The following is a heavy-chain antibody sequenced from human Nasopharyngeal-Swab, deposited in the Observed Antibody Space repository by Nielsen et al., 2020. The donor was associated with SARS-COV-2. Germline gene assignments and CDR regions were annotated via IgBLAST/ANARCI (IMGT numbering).Heavy chain of an antibody. J-gene: IGHJ6*02. D-gene: IGHD2-2*02. CDR3: ARDPSLGTSCYKCDYYGMDV. Sequence: GESLKISCAASGFTVSSNYMSWVRQAPGKGLEWVSSISSSSSYVYYADSVKGRFTISRDNAKNSLYLQMNSLRAEDTAVYYCARDPSLGTSCYKCDYYGMDVWGQGTTVTVSS. V-gene: IGHV3-21*01. CDR1: GFTVSSNY. CDR2: ISSSSSYV.